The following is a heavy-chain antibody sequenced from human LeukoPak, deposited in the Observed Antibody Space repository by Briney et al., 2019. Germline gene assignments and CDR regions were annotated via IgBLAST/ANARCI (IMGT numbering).Heavy chain of an antibody. Sequence: SETLSLTCTVSGGSISGYYLNWIRQPPGKGLEWIGYIYYSGNTNYNPSPKSRVTISVDTSKNQFSLKLTSVTAADTAVYYCARRKWESPAFDIWGQGTMVTVSS. D-gene: IGHD1-26*01. CDR1: GGSISGYY. CDR2: IYYSGNT. J-gene: IGHJ3*02. V-gene: IGHV4-59*01. CDR3: ARRKWESPAFDI.